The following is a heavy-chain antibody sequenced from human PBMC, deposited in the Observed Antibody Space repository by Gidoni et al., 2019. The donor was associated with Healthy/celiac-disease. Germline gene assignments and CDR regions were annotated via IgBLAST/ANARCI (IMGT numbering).Heavy chain of an antibody. D-gene: IGHD4-17*01. J-gene: IGHJ5*02. CDR3: ARDGVTVTSEFRGFDP. CDR2: IYYSGST. V-gene: IGHV4-59*01. CDR1: GVSISSYY. Sequence: QVHLQDSGPGLVKPSETLSLTCTVSGVSISSYYWSWIRQPPGKGLEWIGYIYYSGSTNYNPSLKSRVTISVDTSKNQFSLKLSSVTAADTAVYYCARDGVTVTSEFRGFDPWGQGTLVTVSS.